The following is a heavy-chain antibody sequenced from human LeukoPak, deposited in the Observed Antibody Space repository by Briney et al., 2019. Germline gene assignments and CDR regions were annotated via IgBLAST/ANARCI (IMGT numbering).Heavy chain of an antibody. CDR1: GFTFSSYS. V-gene: IGHV3-48*01. Sequence: GGSLRLSCAASGFTFSSYSMNWVRQAPGKGLEWVSYISSSSSTIYYADSVKGRFTISRDNAKNSLYLQMNSLRAEDTAVYYCARGRGRNYYDSSGYYYIFDYWGQGTLVTVSS. CDR2: ISSSSSTI. CDR3: ARGRGRNYYDSSGYYYIFDY. J-gene: IGHJ4*02. D-gene: IGHD3-22*01.